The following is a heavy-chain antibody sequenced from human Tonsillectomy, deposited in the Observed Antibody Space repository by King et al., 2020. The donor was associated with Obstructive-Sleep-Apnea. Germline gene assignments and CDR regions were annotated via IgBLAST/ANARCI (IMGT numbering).Heavy chain of an antibody. CDR3: TIDMFY. CDR1: GITFNTYA. Sequence: VQLVESGGGLVQPGRSLRLSCATSGITFNTYAMLWVRQAPGKGLEWVSGIIWSSGNVGYADSVKGRFIISKDDTKNSLFLQMNGLRTEDTALYFCTIDMFYWGQGTLVTVSS. V-gene: IGHV3-9*01. D-gene: IGHD3-10*02. J-gene: IGHJ4*02. CDR2: IIWSSGNV.